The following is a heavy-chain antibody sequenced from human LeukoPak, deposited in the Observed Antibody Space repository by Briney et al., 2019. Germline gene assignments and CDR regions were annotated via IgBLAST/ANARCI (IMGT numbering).Heavy chain of an antibody. D-gene: IGHD5-18*01. J-gene: IGHJ4*02. Sequence: AASVKVSCTASGYTFTGYYVHWVRQAPGQGLEWIGWINPSSGGTNYAQKFQGRVTMTGDTSISTAYMELSRLSSDDTAVYFYAGRPDTSMVAIFDYWGQGTLVTISS. CDR3: AGRPDTSMVAIFDY. CDR1: GYTFTGYY. CDR2: INPSSGGT. V-gene: IGHV1-2*02.